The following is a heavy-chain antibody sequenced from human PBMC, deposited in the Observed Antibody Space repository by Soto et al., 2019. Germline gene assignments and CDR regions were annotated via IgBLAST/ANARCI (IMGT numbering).Heavy chain of an antibody. Sequence: QVQLVQSGAEVKKPGYSVKVSCKASGGTFSSYAISWVRQAPGQGLEWMGGIIPIFGTANYAQKFQGRVTITADKLTYTASMELRSMRSEDKAVYYCARGATMIMYVWGQGTTVTVYS. CDR3: ARGATMIMYV. CDR1: GGTFSSYA. V-gene: IGHV1-69*06. D-gene: IGHD3-22*01. J-gene: IGHJ6*02. CDR2: IIPIFGTA.